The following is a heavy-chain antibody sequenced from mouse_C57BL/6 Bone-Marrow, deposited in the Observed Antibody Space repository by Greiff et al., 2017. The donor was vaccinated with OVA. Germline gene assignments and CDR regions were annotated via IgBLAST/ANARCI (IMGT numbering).Heavy chain of an antibody. CDR3: ARKGSGSFAY. V-gene: IGHV1-22*01. J-gene: IGHJ3*01. Sequence: VQLLQSGPELVKPGASVKMSCEASGFTFTDYNMHWVKQSHGKSLEWIGYISPNNGGTSYNQKLKGKATLTVNKSSRTAYMELRSLTAEDSAGYYCARKGSGSFAYWGQGTLVTVSA. CDR2: ISPNNGGT. CDR1: GFTFTDYN. D-gene: IGHD3-2*02.